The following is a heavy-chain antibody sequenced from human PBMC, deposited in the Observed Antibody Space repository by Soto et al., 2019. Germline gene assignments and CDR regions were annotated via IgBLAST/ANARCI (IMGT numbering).Heavy chain of an antibody. V-gene: IGHV3-53*05. CDR1: GFTVSSNY. J-gene: IGHJ4*02. Sequence: EVQLVETGGGLIQPGGSLRLSCAASGFTVSSNYMSWVRQAPGKGLEWVSVIYSGGSTYYADSVKGRFTISRDNSKNTLYLQMNSLRAEDTAVYYCAKDVLRGYSYGYPADYWGQGTLVTVSS. CDR3: AKDVLRGYSYGYPADY. D-gene: IGHD5-18*01. CDR2: IYSGGST.